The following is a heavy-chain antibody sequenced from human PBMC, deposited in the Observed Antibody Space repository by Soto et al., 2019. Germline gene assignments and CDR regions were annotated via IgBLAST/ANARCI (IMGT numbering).Heavy chain of an antibody. CDR2: IIPIFGTA. V-gene: IGHV1-69*06. CDR3: ATPVYYDFWSGWHYYGMDV. J-gene: IGHJ6*02. D-gene: IGHD3-3*01. CDR1: GGTFSSYA. Sequence: ASVKVSCKASGGTFSSYAISWVRQAPGQGLEWMGGIIPIFGTANYAQKFQGRVTMTADTSTSTAYMELSSLRSDDTAVYYCATPVYYDFWSGWHYYGMDVWGQGTTVTVSS.